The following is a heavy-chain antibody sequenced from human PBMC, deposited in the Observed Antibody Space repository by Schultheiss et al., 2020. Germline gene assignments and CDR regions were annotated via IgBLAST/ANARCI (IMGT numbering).Heavy chain of an antibody. CDR3: ARGRWLPLPGDY. CDR1: GFTFSSYS. V-gene: IGHV3-48*04. D-gene: IGHD5-24*01. Sequence: GGSLRLSCAASGFTFSSYSMNWVRQAPGKGLEWVSYISSSGSTIYYADSVKGRFTISRDNAKNTLYLQMNSLRAEDTAVYFCARGRWLPLPGDYWGQGTLVTVYS. CDR2: ISSSGSTI. J-gene: IGHJ4*02.